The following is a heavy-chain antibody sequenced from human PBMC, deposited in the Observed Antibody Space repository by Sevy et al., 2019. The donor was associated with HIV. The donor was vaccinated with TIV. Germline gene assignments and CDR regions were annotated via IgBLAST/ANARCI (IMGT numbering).Heavy chain of an antibody. J-gene: IGHJ4*02. D-gene: IGHD2-15*01. CDR3: VRAIQLAASY. CDR1: GFNIRTHW. CDR2: INEDGSTK. V-gene: IGHV3-7*01. Sequence: GGSLRLSCAASGFNIRTHWMLWVRQAPGKGLEWVANINEDGSTKYYLDSVKGRFTISRDNAENSVFLQMTSLRAEDTAVYYCVRAIQLAASYWGQGMLVTVSS.